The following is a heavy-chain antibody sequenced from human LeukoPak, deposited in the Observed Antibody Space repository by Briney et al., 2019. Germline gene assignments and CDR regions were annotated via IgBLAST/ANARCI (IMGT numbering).Heavy chain of an antibody. J-gene: IGHJ4*02. V-gene: IGHV4-34*01. CDR1: GGSFSGYY. Sequence: SETLSLTCAVYGGSFSGYYWSWIRQPPGKGLEWIGEINHSGSTNYNPSLKSRVTISVDTSKNQFSLKLSSVTAADTAVYYCAKDRSRLITMVRGVIVDWGQGTLVTVSS. D-gene: IGHD3-10*01. CDR3: AKDRSRLITMVRGVIVD. CDR2: INHSGST.